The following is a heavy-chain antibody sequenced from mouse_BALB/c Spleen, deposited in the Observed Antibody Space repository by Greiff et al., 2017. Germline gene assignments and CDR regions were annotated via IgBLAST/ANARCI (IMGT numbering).Heavy chain of an antibody. Sequence: EVQLVESGAGLVKPGGSLKLSCAASGFTFSSYAMPWVRQSPVKRLEWVAEISSGGSYTYYPDTVTGRITIPRDNAKNTLCLKMSSLRSEDTAMYYCARDREFAYWGQGTLVTVSA. J-gene: IGHJ3*01. D-gene: IGHD3-1*01. CDR2: ISSGGSYT. CDR3: ARDREFAY. CDR1: GFTFSSYA. V-gene: IGHV5-9-4*01.